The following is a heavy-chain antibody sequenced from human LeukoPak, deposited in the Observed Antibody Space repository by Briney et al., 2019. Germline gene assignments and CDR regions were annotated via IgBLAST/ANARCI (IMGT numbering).Heavy chain of an antibody. CDR1: GGSISSSSYY. CDR2: IYYSGST. CDR3: ATHPLLDY. V-gene: IGHV4-39*01. D-gene: IGHD3-16*02. J-gene: IGHJ4*02. Sequence: SETLSLTCTVSGGSISSSSYYWGWIRQPPGKGLEWIGSIYYSGSTYYNPSLKSRVSISVDPSKSQFSLKLTSVTAADTAVYYCATHPLLDYWGQGSLVTVSS.